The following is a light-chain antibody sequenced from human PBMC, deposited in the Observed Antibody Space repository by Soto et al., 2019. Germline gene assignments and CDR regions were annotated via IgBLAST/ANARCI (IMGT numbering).Light chain of an antibody. Sequence: QYALTQPPSAYGSPGQSVTISCTGTSSDVGGYNYVSSYHQHPGKAPKLMIYEVSQRPSGVPDRFSGSKSGNTAYLTVSGRQADDESDYYFSSYAGSSNVVFGGGTKLTVL. CDR1: SSDVGGYNY. CDR3: SSYAGSSNVV. CDR2: EVS. V-gene: IGLV2-8*01. J-gene: IGLJ2*01.